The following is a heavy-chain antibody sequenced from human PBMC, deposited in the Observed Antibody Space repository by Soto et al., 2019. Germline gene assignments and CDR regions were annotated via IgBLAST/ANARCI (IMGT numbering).Heavy chain of an antibody. CDR2: SYYIANS. CDR3: ARAGGKVEATNFHGLDV. J-gene: IGHJ6*02. D-gene: IGHD1-26*01. CDR1: GDSISRGGSY. V-gene: IGHV4-31*03. Sequence: SETLSLTCTVSGDSISRGGSYWTWIRQRPGKGLEWIGYSYYIANSYYNPSLQSRVAISVDTSKNQFSLKLTSVTAADTAVYYWARAGGKVEATNFHGLDVWGQGTTVTVSS.